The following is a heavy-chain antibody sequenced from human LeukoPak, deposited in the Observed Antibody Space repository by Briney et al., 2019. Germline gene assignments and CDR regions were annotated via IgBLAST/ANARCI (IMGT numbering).Heavy chain of an antibody. J-gene: IGHJ6*02. CDR3: AKGSRTGQFPMDV. CDR2: TVGGAGYT. V-gene: IGHV3-23*01. CDR1: GFTASTYG. D-gene: IGHD1-1*01. Sequence: GGSLRLSCAASGFTASTYGVSWVRQAPGKGLQWVSATVGGAGYTFYADSVKGRFTISRDNSWNSLYLQMNSLRDDDTAVYYCAKGSRTGQFPMDVWGQGTTVTVSS.